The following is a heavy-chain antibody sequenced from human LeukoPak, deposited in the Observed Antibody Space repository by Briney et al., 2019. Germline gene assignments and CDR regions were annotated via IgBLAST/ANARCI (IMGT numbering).Heavy chain of an antibody. J-gene: IGHJ4*02. D-gene: IGHD4-17*01. CDR3: ARGISDGEYEGGRGS. CDR1: GYTFTNYD. CDR2: MSPNTVNT. V-gene: IGHV1-8*01. Sequence: ASVKVSCKASGYTFTNYDINWVRQAPGRGLEWMGWMSPNTVNTGYAQKFQGRLTMTKNASITTAYMELSSLTSEDTAVYYCARGISDGEYEGGRGSWGQGTLVTVS.